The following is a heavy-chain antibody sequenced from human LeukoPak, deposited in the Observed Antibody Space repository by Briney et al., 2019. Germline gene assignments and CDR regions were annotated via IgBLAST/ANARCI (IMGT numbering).Heavy chain of an antibody. CDR2: ISWNSGDI. D-gene: IGHD3-22*01. V-gene: IGHV3-9*01. J-gene: IGHJ4*02. CDR1: GFTFDEYA. CDR3: AKDSRYDSSGYSDY. Sequence: GGSLRLSCAASGFTFDEYAMHWVRQAPGKGLEWVSGISWNSGDIGYADSVKGRFTTSRDNAKNSLYLQMNSLRAEDTAFYYCAKDSRYDSSGYSDYWGQGTLVTVSS.